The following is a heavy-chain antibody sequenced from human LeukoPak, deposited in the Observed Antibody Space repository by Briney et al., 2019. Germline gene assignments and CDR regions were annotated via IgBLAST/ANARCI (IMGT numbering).Heavy chain of an antibody. CDR1: GFTFKNYA. Sequence: GGSLRLSCAASGFTFKNYALSWVRQAPGKGLEWVSGFSVNGRDTYYADFVKGRFTIARDIAKTTLYLQMNSLRAEETAAYYCAKPGRTAAGLFDSWGQGTLVTVSS. J-gene: IGHJ4*02. CDR2: FSVNGRDT. CDR3: AKPGRTAAGLFDS. D-gene: IGHD6-13*01. V-gene: IGHV3-23*01.